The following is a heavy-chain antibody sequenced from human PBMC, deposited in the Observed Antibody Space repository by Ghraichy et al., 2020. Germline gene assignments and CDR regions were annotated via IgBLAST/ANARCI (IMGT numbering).Heavy chain of an antibody. J-gene: IGHJ4*02. Sequence: GGSLRLSCADSGFTFTNAWMKWVRQAPGKGLEWVGRIRSNPDGGTTDYAAPVKGRFTISRDDSKNTLYLQMNSLEIEDTAVYYCATEVLLWFGDDYWGQGTLVTVSS. CDR3: ATEVLLWFGDDY. CDR1: GFTFTNAW. D-gene: IGHD3-10*01. V-gene: IGHV3-15*07. CDR2: IRSNPDGGTT.